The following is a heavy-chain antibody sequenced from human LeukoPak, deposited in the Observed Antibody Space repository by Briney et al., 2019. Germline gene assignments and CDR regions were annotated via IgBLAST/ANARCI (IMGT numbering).Heavy chain of an antibody. Sequence: GGSLRLSCAASGITVSSNYMSWVRQAPGKGLEWVSVMYSGGNTYYADSVKGRFTISRDKSKNTLYLQMNSLRAEDTAVYYCAKDADDYVSYFDYWGQGTLVTVSS. CDR2: MYSGGNT. CDR1: GITVSSNY. D-gene: IGHD4-17*01. V-gene: IGHV3-53*01. CDR3: AKDADDYVSYFDY. J-gene: IGHJ4*02.